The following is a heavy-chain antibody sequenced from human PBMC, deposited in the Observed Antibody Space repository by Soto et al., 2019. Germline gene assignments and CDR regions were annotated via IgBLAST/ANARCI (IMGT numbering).Heavy chain of an antibody. J-gene: IGHJ5*02. Sequence: XGTLALSFTVSGGSISSSSDYWGWIRQPPGKGLEWIGSIYYSGSTYYNPSLKSRVTISVDTSKNQFSLKLSSVTAADTAVYYCARERRDGYPEDNWFDPWGQGTLVTVSS. D-gene: IGHD5-12*01. CDR2: IYYSGST. CDR1: GGSISSSSDY. CDR3: ARERRDGYPEDNWFDP. V-gene: IGHV4-39*01.